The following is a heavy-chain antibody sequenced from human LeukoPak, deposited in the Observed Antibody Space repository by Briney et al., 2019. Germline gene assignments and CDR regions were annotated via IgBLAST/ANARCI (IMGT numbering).Heavy chain of an antibody. CDR2: ISYDGSNK. J-gene: IGHJ6*02. V-gene: IGHV3-30-3*01. Sequence: GRSLRLSCAASGFTFSSHAMHWVRQAPGKGLEWVAVISYDGSNKYYADSVKGRFTISRDNAKNTLYLQMNSLRAEDTAVYYCARDAVDTANAVWGQGTTVTVSS. CDR3: ARDAVDTANAV. D-gene: IGHD5-18*01. CDR1: GFTFSSHA.